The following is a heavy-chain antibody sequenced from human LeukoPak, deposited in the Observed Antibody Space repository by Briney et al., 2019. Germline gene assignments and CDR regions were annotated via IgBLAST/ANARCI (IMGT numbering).Heavy chain of an antibody. CDR3: AKRLYYYDSSGYLFDY. D-gene: IGHD3-22*01. J-gene: IGHJ4*02. V-gene: IGHV3-23*01. Sequence: PGGSLRLSCAASGFTFSSYAMSWVRQAPGKGLEWVSAISVSGGSTYYADSVKGRFTISRDNSKNTLYLQLNSLRAEDTAAYYCAKRLYYYDSSGYLFDYWGQRTLVSVSS. CDR1: GFTFSSYA. CDR2: ISVSGGST.